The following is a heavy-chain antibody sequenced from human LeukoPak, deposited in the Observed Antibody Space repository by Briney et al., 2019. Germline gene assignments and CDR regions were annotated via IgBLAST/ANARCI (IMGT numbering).Heavy chain of an antibody. V-gene: IGHV4-4*07. CDR3: ARDPVTIFGVVIIGVDAFDI. Sequence: PSETLSLTXTVSGGSISSYYWSWIRQPAGKGLEWIGRIYTSGSTNYNPSLKSRVTMSVDTSKNQFSLKLSSVTAADTAVYYCARDPVTIFGVVIIGVDAFDIWGQGTMVTVSS. D-gene: IGHD3-3*01. CDR1: GGSISSYY. J-gene: IGHJ3*02. CDR2: IYTSGST.